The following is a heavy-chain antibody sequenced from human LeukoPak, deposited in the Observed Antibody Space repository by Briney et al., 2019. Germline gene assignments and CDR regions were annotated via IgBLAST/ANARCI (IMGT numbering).Heavy chain of an antibody. D-gene: IGHD6-19*01. CDR1: GFTFSDYY. CDR2: ISSSSSTI. V-gene: IGHV3-11*04. CDR3: ARDLYSSGWSVAFDI. Sequence: PGGSLRLSCAASGFTFSDYYMSWIRQAPGKGLEWVSYISSSSSTIYYADSVKGRFTISRYNAKNSLYLQMNSLRAEDTAVYYCARDLYSSGWSVAFDIWGQGTIVTVSS. J-gene: IGHJ3*02.